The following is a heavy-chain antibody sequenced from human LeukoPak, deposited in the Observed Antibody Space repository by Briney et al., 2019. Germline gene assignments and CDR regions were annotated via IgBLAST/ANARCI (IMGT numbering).Heavy chain of an antibody. CDR3: ARDFRYSSQYQFDY. V-gene: IGHV1-18*01. D-gene: IGHD6-13*01. CDR2: ISAYNGNT. Sequence: ASVKVSCNASVYTFTSYGISWVRQAPAQGLELRGLISAYNGNTNYAQKLQGRVTMTTDQSTMTAYMEMRSLRSDDTAVYYCARDFRYSSQYQFDYWGQGTLVTVSS. J-gene: IGHJ4*02. CDR1: VYTFTSYG.